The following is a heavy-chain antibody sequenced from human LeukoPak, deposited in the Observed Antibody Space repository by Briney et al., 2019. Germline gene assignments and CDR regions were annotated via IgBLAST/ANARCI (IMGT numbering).Heavy chain of an antibody. D-gene: IGHD5-24*01. CDR1: GYSISSGYY. CDR3: ARDMVEMATISYYYYYMDV. Sequence: SETLSLTCTVSGYSISSGYYWGWIRQPPGKGLEWIGSIYRSGSTYYNPSLKSRVTISVDTSKNQFSLKLSSVTAADTAVYYCARDMVEMATISYYYYYMDVWGKGTTVTVSS. J-gene: IGHJ6*03. V-gene: IGHV4-38-2*02. CDR2: IYRSGST.